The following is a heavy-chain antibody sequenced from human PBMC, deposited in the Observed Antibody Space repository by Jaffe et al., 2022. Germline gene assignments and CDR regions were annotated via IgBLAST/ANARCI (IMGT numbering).Heavy chain of an antibody. CDR3: ARINVRGITAPPYMDV. CDR1: GFSLSNARMG. J-gene: IGHJ6*03. Sequence: QVTLKESGPVLVKPTETLTLTCTVSGFSLSNARMGVSWIRQPPGKALEWLAHIFSNDEKSYSTSLKSRLTISKDTSKSQVVLTMTNMDPVDTATYYCARINVRGITAPPYMDVWGKGTTVTVSS. CDR2: IFSNDEK. D-gene: IGHD3-16*01. V-gene: IGHV2-26*01.